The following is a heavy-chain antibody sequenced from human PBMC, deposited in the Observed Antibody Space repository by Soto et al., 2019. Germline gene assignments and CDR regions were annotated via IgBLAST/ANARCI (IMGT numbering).Heavy chain of an antibody. J-gene: IGHJ6*03. CDR3: ARGVVVVPAAIRGYYYYYMDV. CDR1: GYTFTSYG. Sequence: QVQLVQSGAEVKKPGASVKVSCKASGYTFTSYGISCVLQAPGQGLEWMGWISAYNGNTNYAQKLQGRGTMTTDTSLSTAYMELRSLRSDATAVYCCARGVVVVPAAIRGYYYYYMDVWGKGHTVTVSS. CDR2: ISAYNGNT. V-gene: IGHV1-18*01. D-gene: IGHD2-2*02.